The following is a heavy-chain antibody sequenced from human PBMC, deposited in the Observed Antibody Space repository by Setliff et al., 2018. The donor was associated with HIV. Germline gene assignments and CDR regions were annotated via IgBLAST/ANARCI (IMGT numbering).Heavy chain of an antibody. CDR2: VYASAYS. D-gene: IGHD3-10*01. CDR1: GDSIGDYY. Sequence: SETLSLTCTVSGDSIGDYYWNWIRQPAGKGLEWIGRVYASAYSNYNPSLKSRVTMSVDTSQDQFSLKLRSVNAADTAVYYCARDWVTRSNYYGSGSPWYFDFWGRGILVTVS. J-gene: IGHJ2*01. V-gene: IGHV4-4*07. CDR3: ARDWVTRSNYYGSGSPWYFDF.